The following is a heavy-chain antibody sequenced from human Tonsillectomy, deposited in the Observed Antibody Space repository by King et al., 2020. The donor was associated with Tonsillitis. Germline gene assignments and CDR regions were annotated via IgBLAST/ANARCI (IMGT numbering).Heavy chain of an antibody. CDR3: ARGRIAAPGLHWFAP. Sequence: QWQLVQSGAEVKKPGASVKVSCKASGYTFTSYAINWVRQATGQGLEWMGWMNPHSANTGYAQKFTGKVTMTRNTSITQAYLELSSLRSEDTAVYYCARGRIAAPGLHWFAPWGQGTLVTVSS. CDR1: GYTFTSYA. D-gene: IGHD6-13*01. J-gene: IGHJ5*02. V-gene: IGHV1-8*01. CDR2: MNPHSANT.